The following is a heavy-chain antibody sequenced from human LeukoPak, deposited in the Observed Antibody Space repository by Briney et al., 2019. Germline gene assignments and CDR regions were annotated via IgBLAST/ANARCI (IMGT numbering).Heavy chain of an antibody. CDR3: ARDNVRASSGWWGGVLDY. Sequence: GGSLRLSCTASGFTFGDYAMSWFRQAPGKGLEWVAVIWYDGSNKYYADSVKGRFTISRDNSKNTLYLQMNSLRAEDTAVYYCARDNVRASSGWWGGVLDYWGQGTLVTVSS. J-gene: IGHJ4*02. CDR2: IWYDGSNK. D-gene: IGHD6-19*01. V-gene: IGHV3-30*04. CDR1: GFTFGDYA.